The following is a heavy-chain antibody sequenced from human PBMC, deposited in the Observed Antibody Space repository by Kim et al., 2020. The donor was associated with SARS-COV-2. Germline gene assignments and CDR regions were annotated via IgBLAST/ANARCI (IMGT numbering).Heavy chain of an antibody. CDR2: IYYSGST. Sequence: SETLSLTCTVSGGSISSGDYYWSWIRQPPGKGLEWIGYIYYSGSTYYNPSLKSRVTISVDTSKNQFSLKLSSVTAADTAVYYCARAPRYYDILTGYYNGGWFDPWGQGTLVTVSS. CDR3: ARAPRYYDILTGYYNGGWFDP. J-gene: IGHJ5*02. D-gene: IGHD3-9*01. V-gene: IGHV4-30-4*01. CDR1: GGSISSGDYY.